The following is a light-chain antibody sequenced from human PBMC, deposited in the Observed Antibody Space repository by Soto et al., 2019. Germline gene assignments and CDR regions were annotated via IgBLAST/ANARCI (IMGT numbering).Light chain of an antibody. CDR2: DAS. V-gene: IGKV1-5*01. CDR3: QQHNDYWT. J-gene: IGKJ1*01. Sequence: DTQLTQSPSTLYASVGDRVTITCRASQSISGWLAWYQQKPGKAPKLLIHDASTLESGVPSRFSGSGSGTEFTLTISSLQPDDFATYFCQQHNDYWTFGQGTRVQIK. CDR1: QSISGW.